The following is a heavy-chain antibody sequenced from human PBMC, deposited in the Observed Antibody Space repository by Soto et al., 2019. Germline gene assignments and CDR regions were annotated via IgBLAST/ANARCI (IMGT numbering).Heavy chain of an antibody. CDR3: AKDSGYDSSGYPHDAFDI. V-gene: IGHV3-9*01. CDR2: ISWNSGSI. D-gene: IGHD3-22*01. Sequence: RRLSCAASGFTFDDYAMHWVRQAPGKGLEWVSGISWNSGSIGYADSVKGRFTISRDNAKNSLYLQMNSLRAEDTALYYCAKDSGYDSSGYPHDAFDIWGQGXMVTV. CDR1: GFTFDDYA. J-gene: IGHJ3*02.